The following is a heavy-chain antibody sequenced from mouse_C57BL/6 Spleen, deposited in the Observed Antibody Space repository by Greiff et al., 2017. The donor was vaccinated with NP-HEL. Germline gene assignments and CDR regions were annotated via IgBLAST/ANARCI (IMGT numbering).Heavy chain of an antibody. CDR1: GFSLTSYG. J-gene: IGHJ3*01. CDR2: VWSGGST. Sequence: VQLKESGPGLVQPSQSLSITCTVSGFSLTSYGVHWVRQSPGKGLEWLGVVWSGGSTDYNAAFISRLSISKDNSKSHVYFKMNSLQADDTAIYYCARKDDAYWGQGTLVTVSA. V-gene: IGHV2-2*01. CDR3: ARKDDAY.